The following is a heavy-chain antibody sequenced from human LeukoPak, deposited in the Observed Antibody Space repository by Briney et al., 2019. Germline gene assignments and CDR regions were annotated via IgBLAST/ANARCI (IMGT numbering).Heavy chain of an antibody. CDR3: ARAPLDCSGGSCSYYFDY. CDR2: IGTAGDT. Sequence: GGSLRLSCAASGFTFSSYDMHWVRQATGKGLEWVSAIGTAGDTYYPGSVKGRFTIPRENAKNSLYLQMNSLRAGETAVYYCARAPLDCSGGSCSYYFDYWGQGTLVTVSS. D-gene: IGHD2-15*01. V-gene: IGHV3-13*01. J-gene: IGHJ4*02. CDR1: GFTFSSYD.